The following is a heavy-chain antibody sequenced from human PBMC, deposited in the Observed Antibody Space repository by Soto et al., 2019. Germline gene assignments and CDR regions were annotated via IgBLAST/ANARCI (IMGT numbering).Heavy chain of an antibody. CDR2: ISSSGSTI. CDR1: GFTFSDYY. J-gene: IGHJ3*02. V-gene: IGHV3-11*01. Sequence: WGSLRLSCAASGFTFSDYYMSWIRQAPGKGLEWVSYISSSGSTIYYADSVKGRFTISRDNAKNSLYLQMNSLRAEDTAVYYCARGERYFDWLPGDAFDIWGQGTMVTVSS. CDR3: ARGERYFDWLPGDAFDI. D-gene: IGHD3-9*01.